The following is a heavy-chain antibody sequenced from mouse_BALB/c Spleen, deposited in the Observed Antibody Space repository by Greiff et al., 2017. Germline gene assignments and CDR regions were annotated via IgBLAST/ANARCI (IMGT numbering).Heavy chain of an antibody. CDR2: ISSGSSTI. V-gene: IGHV5-17*02. CDR3: ARSYGNLPLLDY. CDR1: GFTFSSFG. J-gene: IGHJ2*01. Sequence: EVQVVESGGGLVQPGGSRKLSCAASGFTFSSFGMHWVRQAPEQGLEWVAYISSGSSTIYYADTVKGRFTISRDNPKNTLFLQMTSLRSEDTAMYYCARSYGNLPLLDYWGQGTTLTVSS. D-gene: IGHD2-10*02.